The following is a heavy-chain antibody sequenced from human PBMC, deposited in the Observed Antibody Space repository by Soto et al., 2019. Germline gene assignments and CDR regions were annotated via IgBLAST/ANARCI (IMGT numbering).Heavy chain of an antibody. CDR1: GASISGFY. D-gene: IGHD1-1*01. CDR3: VRDGTKTLRDWFDP. CDR2: IYATGTT. J-gene: IGHJ5*02. Sequence: SETLSLTCTVSGASISGFYWSWIRKSAGKGLEWIGRIYATGTTDYNPSLKSRVMMSVDTSKKQFSLKLRPVTAADTAVYYCVRDGTKTLRDWFDPWGQGISVTVSS. V-gene: IGHV4-4*07.